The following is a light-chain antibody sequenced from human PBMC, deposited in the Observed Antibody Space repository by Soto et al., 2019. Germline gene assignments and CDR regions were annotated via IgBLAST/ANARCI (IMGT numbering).Light chain of an antibody. J-gene: IGKJ5*01. CDR3: MQSIQFPIT. CDR2: EVS. CDR1: QSLLHSDGKTY. V-gene: IGKV2D-29*01. Sequence: VVMTQSPLSVPGTPGQPASISCKPSQSLLHSDGKTYLYWYLQKPGHPPQLMIYEVSNRFSGVPDRFSGSGSGTDFTLKISRVEAEDVGVYYCMQSIQFPITFGQGTRLEIK.